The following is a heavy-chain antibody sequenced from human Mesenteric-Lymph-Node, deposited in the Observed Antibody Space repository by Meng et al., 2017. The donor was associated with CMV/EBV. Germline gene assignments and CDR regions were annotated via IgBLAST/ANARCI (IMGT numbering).Heavy chain of an antibody. V-gene: IGHV3-9*01. D-gene: IGHD6-13*01. CDR2: SSWNSGSI. Sequence: GGSLRLSCAASGFTFADYAMHWVRQAPGKGRGWVSGSSWNSGSICYADSVKGRFTITRDNAKNSLYLQMNSLRAEDTALYYCGKLGSSSWQSRSYDFDVWGQGTLVTVSS. CDR1: GFTFADYA. J-gene: IGHJ4*02. CDR3: GKLGSSSWQSRSYDFDV.